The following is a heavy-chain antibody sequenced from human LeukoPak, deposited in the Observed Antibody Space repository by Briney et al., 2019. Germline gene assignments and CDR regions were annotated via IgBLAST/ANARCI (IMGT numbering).Heavy chain of an antibody. CDR2: IYYSGST. CDR1: GGSISSYS. V-gene: IGHV4-59*08. Sequence: PSETLSVTSTVSGGSISSYSWSWIRQPPGKGLEWIGNIYYSGSTNYNPSLKSRVTISVDTSKNQFSLKLSSVTAADSVFSSRRRHTRWLPFDCWGQGTLVTVSS. CDR3: RRHTRWLPFDC. J-gene: IGHJ4*02. D-gene: IGHD5-24*01.